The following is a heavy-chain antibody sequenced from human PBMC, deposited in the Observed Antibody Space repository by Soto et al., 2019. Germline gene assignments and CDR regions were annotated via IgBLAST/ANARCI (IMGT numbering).Heavy chain of an antibody. CDR3: ARVKSGSYDWSDP. J-gene: IGHJ5*02. Sequence: DVQLVESGGGLVQPGGSLRLSCAASGFTFNNYWMHWVRQAAGKGLMWVSRINTDGTRTTYADSVKGRFAISRDNAKNSVYLQMNSLRADDTAVYFCARVKSGSYDWSDPWGQGTLVTVSS. V-gene: IGHV3-74*01. CDR2: INTDGTRT. D-gene: IGHD3-10*01. CDR1: GFTFNNYW.